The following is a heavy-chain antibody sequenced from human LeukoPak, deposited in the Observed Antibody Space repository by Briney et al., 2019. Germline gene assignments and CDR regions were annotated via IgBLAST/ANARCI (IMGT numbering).Heavy chain of an antibody. CDR3: ARGEGTTLYYFDY. J-gene: IGHJ4*02. D-gene: IGHD1-7*01. CDR2: IIPIFGIP. CDR1: GGTFSSYA. Sequence: GASVKVSCKASGGTFSSYAISWVRQAPGQGLEWMGGIIPIFGIPNNAQKFQGRVTITADASTSTVYMELSSLRSEDTAVYYCARGEGTTLYYFDYWGQGTLVTVSS. V-gene: IGHV1-69*13.